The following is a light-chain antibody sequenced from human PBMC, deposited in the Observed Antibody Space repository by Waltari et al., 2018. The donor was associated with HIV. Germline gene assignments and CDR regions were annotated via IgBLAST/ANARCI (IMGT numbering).Light chain of an antibody. CDR1: SLSFYY. V-gene: IGLV3-19*01. CDR2: GQN. Sequence: SSELTQDPAVSVALGQTVRSTCQGDSLSFYYATWYQQKPGQAPFLLVYGQNNRPSGIPDRFSGSSSGNTASLTITGAQAEDEADYYCDSRDTSGNHVVFGGGTKVTVL. J-gene: IGLJ2*01. CDR3: DSRDTSGNHVV.